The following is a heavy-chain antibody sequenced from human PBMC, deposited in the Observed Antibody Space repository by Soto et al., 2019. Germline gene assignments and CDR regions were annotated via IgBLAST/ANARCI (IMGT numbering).Heavy chain of an antibody. D-gene: IGHD6-6*01. J-gene: IGHJ5*02. CDR2: MKPNSGNT. CDR1: GYPFTSYD. V-gene: IGHV1-8*01. CDR3: ARAHGRIGAARTALQDIWCDP. Sequence: ASVKASCKASGYPFTSYDINWVRQATGQGPEWMGWMKPNSGNTGYAQKFQGRVTMTRNTSISTAYMELSSLRSEDTAVYYCARAHGRIGAARTALQDIWCDPWDQGSRCTASS.